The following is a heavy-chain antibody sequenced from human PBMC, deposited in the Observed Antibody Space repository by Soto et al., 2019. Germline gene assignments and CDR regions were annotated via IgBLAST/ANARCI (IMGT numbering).Heavy chain of an antibody. V-gene: IGHV3-30-3*01. D-gene: IGHD4-17*01. CDR2: ISYDGSNK. J-gene: IGHJ4*02. Sequence: QVQLVESGGGVVQPGRSLRLSCAAXGFTFSSYAMHWVRQAPGKGLEWVAVISYDGSNKYYADSVKGRFTISRDNSKNTLYLQMNSLRAEDTAVYYCAREPDYGDGDYWGQGTLVTVSS. CDR1: GFTFSSYA. CDR3: AREPDYGDGDY.